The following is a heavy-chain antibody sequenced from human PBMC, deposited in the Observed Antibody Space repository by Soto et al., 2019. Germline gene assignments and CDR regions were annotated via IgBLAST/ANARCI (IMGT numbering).Heavy chain of an antibody. Sequence: GGSLRLSCAASGFTFSSYAMSWVRQAPGKGLEWVAVISYDGSNKYYADSVKGRFTISRDNSKKTLYLQMNSLRAEDTAVYYCAGERRVGATLRGYFDYWVQGTMVTVYS. D-gene: IGHD1-26*01. V-gene: IGHV3-30-3*01. CDR1: GFTFSSYA. CDR3: AGERRVGATLRGYFDY. CDR2: ISYDGSNK. J-gene: IGHJ4*02.